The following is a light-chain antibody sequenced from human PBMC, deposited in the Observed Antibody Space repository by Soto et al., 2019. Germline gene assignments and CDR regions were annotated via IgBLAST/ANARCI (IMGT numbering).Light chain of an antibody. V-gene: IGLV2-14*03. CDR3: NPYTTSNTRQIV. J-gene: IGLJ1*01. CDR1: SRDVCGYNY. CDR2: DVT. Sequence: QSALTQPASVSGSPGQSITISCTGTSRDVCGYNYVSWYQHHPGKAPKLIIYDVTNRPSGVSNPFSGSKSGNTASLTISGLQPEDEADYYCNPYTTSNTRQIVLGTGTQLTV.